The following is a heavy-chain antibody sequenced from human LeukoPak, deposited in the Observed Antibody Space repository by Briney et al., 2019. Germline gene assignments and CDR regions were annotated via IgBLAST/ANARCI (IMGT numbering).Heavy chain of an antibody. V-gene: IGHV3-74*01. CDR2: INFDGSDT. CDR1: GITLSDYW. J-gene: IGHJ4*02. D-gene: IGHD3-16*01. Sequence: GGSLRLPCAASGITLSDYWMHWVRQAPGKGLVWVSRINFDGSDTSYADFVKGRFTISRDNAKNTLFLQMNSLRAEDTAVYYCTRSLMDWGQGIRVTVSS. CDR3: TRSLMD.